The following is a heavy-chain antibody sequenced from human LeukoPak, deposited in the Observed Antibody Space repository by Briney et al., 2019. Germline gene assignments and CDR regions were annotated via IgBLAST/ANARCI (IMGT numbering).Heavy chain of an antibody. Sequence: ASVTVSCKVSRYNLTELSMHWVRQAPGKGLEWMGGFDPEDGETIYAQKFQGRVTMTEDTSTDTAYMELSSLRAEDTAVYYCATGLRAYGFWSGYQFDYWGQGTLVTVSS. CDR2: FDPEDGET. CDR3: ATGLRAYGFWSGYQFDY. D-gene: IGHD3-3*01. CDR1: RYNLTELS. V-gene: IGHV1-24*01. J-gene: IGHJ4*02.